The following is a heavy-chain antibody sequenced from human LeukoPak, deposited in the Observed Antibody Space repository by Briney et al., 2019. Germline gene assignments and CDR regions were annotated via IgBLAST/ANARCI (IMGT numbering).Heavy chain of an antibody. D-gene: IGHD6-19*01. CDR3: ARDPVHLPGGWHRDAFGI. V-gene: IGHV1-69*01. Sequence: SVKVSCKASGGTFSSYAISWVRQAPGQGLEWMGGIIPIFGTANYAQKFQGRVTITADESTSTAYMELSSLRSEDTAVYYCARDPVHLPGGWHRDAFGIWGQGTMVTVSS. CDR2: IIPIFGTA. CDR1: GGTFSSYA. J-gene: IGHJ3*02.